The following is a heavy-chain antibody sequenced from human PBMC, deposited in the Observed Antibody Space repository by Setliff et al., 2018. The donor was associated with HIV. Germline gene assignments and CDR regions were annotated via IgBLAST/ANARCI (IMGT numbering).Heavy chain of an antibody. D-gene: IGHD1-1*01. Sequence: PGGSLRLSCAASRFTFSTYGMNWVRQAPGKGLEWVSYISSRSSNIFYAESVKGRFTISRDNAKNSLYLQMNSLRAEDTAVYYCARGTGWKIDIWGQGTMVTVSS. J-gene: IGHJ3*02. CDR3: ARGTGWKIDI. V-gene: IGHV3-48*01. CDR2: ISSRSSNI. CDR1: RFTFSTYG.